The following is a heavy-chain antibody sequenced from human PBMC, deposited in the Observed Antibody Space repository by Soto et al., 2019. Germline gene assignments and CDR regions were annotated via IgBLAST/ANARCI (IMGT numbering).Heavy chain of an antibody. D-gene: IGHD6-13*01. CDR1: GYTFTSYD. J-gene: IGHJ6*03. CDR2: MNPNSGNT. V-gene: IGHV1-8*01. Sequence: ASVKVSCKASGYTFTSYDINWVRQATGQGLEWMGWMNPNSGNTGYAQKFQGRVTMTRNTSISTAYMELSSLRSEDTAVYYCARYSSSWLGYYYYMDVWGKGTTVTVSS. CDR3: ARYSSSWLGYYYYMDV.